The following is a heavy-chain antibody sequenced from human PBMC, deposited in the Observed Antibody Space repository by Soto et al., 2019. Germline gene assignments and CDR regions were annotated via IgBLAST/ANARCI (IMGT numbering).Heavy chain of an antibody. Sequence: AGGSLRLSCAASGFTFSSYGMHWVRQAPGKGLEWVAIISYDGSNKYSADSVKGRFTISRDNSKNTLYLQMNSLRAEDTAVDYCAKDLDYYGSGSPAPYHYYGMDVWGQGTTVTVSS. CDR1: GFTFSSYG. J-gene: IGHJ6*02. CDR2: ISYDGSNK. D-gene: IGHD3-10*01. CDR3: AKDLDYYGSGSPAPYHYYGMDV. V-gene: IGHV3-30*18.